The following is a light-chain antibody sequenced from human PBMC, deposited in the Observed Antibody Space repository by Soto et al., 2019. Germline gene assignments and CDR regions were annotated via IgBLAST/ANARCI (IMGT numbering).Light chain of an antibody. CDR3: QQRSNWLIT. Sequence: EIVLTQSPGTLSLSPGERATLSCRASQSVGSGYLAWYQQKPGQAPRLLIYDASNRATGIPARFSGSGSGTDFTLTISSLEPEDFAVYYCQQRSNWLITFGQGTRLEIK. J-gene: IGKJ5*01. CDR2: DAS. CDR1: QSVGSGY. V-gene: IGKV3D-20*02.